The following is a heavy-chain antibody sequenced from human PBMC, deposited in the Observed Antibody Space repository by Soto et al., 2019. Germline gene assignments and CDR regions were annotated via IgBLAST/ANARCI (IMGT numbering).Heavy chain of an antibody. J-gene: IGHJ6*02. CDR1: GHSFTSYW. Sequence: GESLKISCKGSGHSFTSYWISWVRQMPGKGLEWMGRIDPSDSYTNYSPSFQGHVTISADKSISTAYLQWSSLKASDTAMYYCARPSLGLGFGDYYYGMDVWGQGTTVTVSS. CDR3: ARPSLGLGFGDYYYGMDV. D-gene: IGHD3-10*01. V-gene: IGHV5-10-1*01. CDR2: IDPSDSYT.